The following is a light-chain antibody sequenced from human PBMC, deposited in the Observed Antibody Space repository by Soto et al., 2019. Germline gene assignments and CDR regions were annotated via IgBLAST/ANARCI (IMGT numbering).Light chain of an antibody. CDR3: QQSYTSPPWT. CDR1: QIISTY. CDR2: RAS. J-gene: IGKJ1*01. V-gene: IGKV1-39*01. Sequence: IQMTQSPSSLSASVLYRVTISFRSSQIISTYLNWYRQKPGTAPRLLISRASSVKSGVPPRFSGSGSGRDFTLTISSLRPEDIATYFCQQSYTSPPWTFGQGTKVDNK.